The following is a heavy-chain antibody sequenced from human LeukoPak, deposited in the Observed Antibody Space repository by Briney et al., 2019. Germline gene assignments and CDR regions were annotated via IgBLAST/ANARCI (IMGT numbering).Heavy chain of an antibody. Sequence: SETLSLTCTVSGGSISSSSYYWGWIRQPPGKGLEWIGSIYYSGGTYYNPSLKSRVTISVDTSKNQFSLKLSSVTAADTAMYYCARRRDSSSWLPFDYWGQGTLVTVSS. J-gene: IGHJ4*02. CDR1: GGSISSSSYY. CDR3: ARRRDSSSWLPFDY. V-gene: IGHV4-39*07. D-gene: IGHD6-13*01. CDR2: IYYSGGT.